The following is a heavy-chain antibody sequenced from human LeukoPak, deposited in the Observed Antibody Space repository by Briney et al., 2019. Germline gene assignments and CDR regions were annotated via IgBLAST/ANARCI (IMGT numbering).Heavy chain of an antibody. J-gene: IGHJ4*02. D-gene: IGHD2-21*02. CDR2: MNPNSGNT. CDR3: ASLAGVTYGFDY. V-gene: IGHV1-8*01. CDR1: GYTFTSYD. Sequence: ASVKVSCKASGYTFTSYDINWVRQATGQGLEWMGWMNPNSGNTGYAQKFQGRVTMTRNTSISTASMELSSLRSEDTAVYYCASLAGVTYGFDYWGQGTLVTVSS.